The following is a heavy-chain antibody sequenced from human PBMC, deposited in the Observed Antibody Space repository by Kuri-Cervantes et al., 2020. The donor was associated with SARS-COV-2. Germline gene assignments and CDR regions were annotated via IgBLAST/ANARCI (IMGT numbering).Heavy chain of an antibody. CDR3: ATGSIVGATNWFDP. CDR2: FDPKDGET. Sequence: ASVKVSCKVSGYALTELSMHWVRQAPGKGLEWMGGFDPKDGETIYAQKFQGRVTMTEDTSTDTAYMELSSLRSEDTAVYYCATGSIVGATNWFDPWGQGTLVTVSS. V-gene: IGHV1-24*01. J-gene: IGHJ5*02. CDR1: GYALTELS. D-gene: IGHD1-26*01.